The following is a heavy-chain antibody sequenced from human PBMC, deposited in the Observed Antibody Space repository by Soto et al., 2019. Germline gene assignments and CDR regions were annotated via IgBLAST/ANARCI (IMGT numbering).Heavy chain of an antibody. Sequence: EVQLVESGGGLVQPGRSLRLSCAASGFTFDDYAMHWVRQAPGKGLVWVSGISWNSGSIGYADSVKGRFTISRDNAKNSLYLQMNSLRAEDTALYYCAKGPENYYYMDVWGKGTTVTVSS. CDR1: GFTFDDYA. J-gene: IGHJ6*03. CDR3: AKGPENYYYMDV. CDR2: ISWNSGSI. V-gene: IGHV3-9*01.